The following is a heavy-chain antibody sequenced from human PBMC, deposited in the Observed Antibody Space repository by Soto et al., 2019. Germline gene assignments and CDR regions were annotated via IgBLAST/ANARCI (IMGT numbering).Heavy chain of an antibody. V-gene: IGHV3-66*01. CDR2: IYSGGST. CDR3: ARDPPKSRCGELLYFDY. CDR1: GFTVSSNY. J-gene: IGHJ4*02. Sequence: GGSLRLSCAASGFTVSSNYMSWVRQAPGKGLEWVSVIYSGGSTYYADSVKGRFTISRDNSKNTLYLQMNSLRAEDRAVYYLARDPPKSRCGELLYFDYWGQGTLVTVSS. D-gene: IGHD3-10*01.